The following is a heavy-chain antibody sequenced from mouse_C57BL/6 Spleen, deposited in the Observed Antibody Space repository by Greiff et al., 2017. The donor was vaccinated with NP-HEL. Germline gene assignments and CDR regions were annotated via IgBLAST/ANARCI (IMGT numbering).Heavy chain of an antibody. Sequence: QVQLQQSGAELVRPGASVTLSCKASGYTFTDYEMHWVKQTPVHGLEWIGAIDPETGGTAYNQKFKGKAILTADKSSSTAYMELRSLTSEDSAVYYCTRGGDSSGPWFAYWGQGTLVTVSA. V-gene: IGHV1-15*01. J-gene: IGHJ3*01. CDR1: GYTFTDYE. D-gene: IGHD3-2*02. CDR3: TRGGDSSGPWFAY. CDR2: IDPETGGT.